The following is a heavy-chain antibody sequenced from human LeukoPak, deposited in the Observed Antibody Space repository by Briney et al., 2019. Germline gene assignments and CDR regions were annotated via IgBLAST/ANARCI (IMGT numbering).Heavy chain of an antibody. V-gene: IGHV1-18*04. CDR1: GYTFTSYG. CDR2: ISAYNGNT. CDR3: ARDAFGRAKVYFDY. Sequence: EASVKVSCKASGYTFTSYGISWVRQAPGQGVEWMGWISAYNGNTNYAQKLQGRVTMTTDTSTSTAYMELRSLRSDDTAVYYCARDAFGRAKVYFDYWGQGALVTVSS. J-gene: IGHJ4*02. D-gene: IGHD3-16*01.